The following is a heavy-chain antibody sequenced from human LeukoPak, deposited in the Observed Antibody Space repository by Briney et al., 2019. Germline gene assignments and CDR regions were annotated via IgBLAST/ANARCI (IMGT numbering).Heavy chain of an antibody. Sequence: GGSLRLSCAASGFTFSSYSMNWVRQAPGKGLEWVSVIYSGGDTYYADSVMGRFTISRDNSKNTLYLQMNSLRVEDTAVYYCARALEGYDYWGQGTLVTVSS. CDR1: GFTFSSYS. CDR3: ARALEGYDY. J-gene: IGHJ4*02. D-gene: IGHD6-13*01. V-gene: IGHV3-53*01. CDR2: IYSGGDT.